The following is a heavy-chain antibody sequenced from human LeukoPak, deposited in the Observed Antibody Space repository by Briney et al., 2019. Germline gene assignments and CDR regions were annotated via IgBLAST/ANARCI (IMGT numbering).Heavy chain of an antibody. Sequence: GGSLRLSCAASGFTFGSYAMSWVRQAPGKGLEWVSAISGSGGSTYYADSVKGRFTISRDNSKNTLYLQMNSLRAEDTAVYYCAKDPSSSWFGDYFDYWGQGTLVTVSS. V-gene: IGHV3-23*01. CDR1: GFTFGSYA. D-gene: IGHD6-13*01. J-gene: IGHJ4*02. CDR2: ISGSGGST. CDR3: AKDPSSSWFGDYFDY.